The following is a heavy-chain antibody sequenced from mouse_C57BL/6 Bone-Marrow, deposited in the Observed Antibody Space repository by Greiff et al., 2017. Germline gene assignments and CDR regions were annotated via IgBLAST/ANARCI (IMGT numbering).Heavy chain of an antibody. V-gene: IGHV5-12*01. Sequence: EVQVVESGGGLVQPGGSLKLSCAASGFTFSDYYMYWVRQTPEKRLEWVAYISNGGGSTYYPDTVKGRFTISRDNTKNTLYLQMSRLKSEDTAMYYCARHYGSREDWFAYWGQGTLVTVSA. J-gene: IGHJ3*01. D-gene: IGHD1-1*01. CDR3: ARHYGSREDWFAY. CDR1: GFTFSDYY. CDR2: ISNGGGST.